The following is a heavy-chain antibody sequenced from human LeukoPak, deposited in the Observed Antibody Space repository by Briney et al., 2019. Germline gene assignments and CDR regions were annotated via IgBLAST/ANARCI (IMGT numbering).Heavy chain of an antibody. CDR2: IFSSGSSI. Sequence: GGSLRLSCAASGFTFSSYAMNWVRQAPGKGLEWVSYIFSSGSSIYYADSVKGRFTISRDNANNSLYLQMNSLKTEDTAVYYCASSYITSWPTDRIFDYWGQGTLVTVSS. V-gene: IGHV3-48*01. J-gene: IGHJ4*02. CDR3: ASSYITSWPTDRIFDY. D-gene: IGHD6-13*01. CDR1: GFTFSSYA.